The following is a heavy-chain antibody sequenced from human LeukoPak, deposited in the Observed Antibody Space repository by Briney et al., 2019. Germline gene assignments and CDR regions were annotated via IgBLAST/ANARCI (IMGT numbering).Heavy chain of an antibody. CDR2: IYTSGST. J-gene: IGHJ4*02. Sequence: PSETLSLTCTVSGGSISSYYWSWIRQPAGKGLEWIGRIYTSGSTYYNPPLKSRVTMSVDTSKNQFPLKLSSVTAADTAVYFCARGPYCGGDCYFAYWGQGTLVTVSS. D-gene: IGHD2-21*02. CDR3: ARGPYCGGDCYFAY. CDR1: GGSISSYY. V-gene: IGHV4-4*07.